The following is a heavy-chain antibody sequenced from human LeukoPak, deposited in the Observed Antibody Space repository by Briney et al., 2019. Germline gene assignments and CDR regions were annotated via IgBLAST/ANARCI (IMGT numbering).Heavy chain of an antibody. CDR2: IYYSGST. D-gene: IGHD1-26*01. CDR1: GGSISSSSYY. Sequence: PSETLPLTCTVSGGSISSSSYYWGWIRQPPGKGLEWIGSIYYSGSTYYNPSLKSRVTISVDTSKNQFSLKLSSVTAADTAVYYCARELSGSSSNWGQGTLVTVSS. V-gene: IGHV4-39*07. CDR3: ARELSGSSSN. J-gene: IGHJ4*02.